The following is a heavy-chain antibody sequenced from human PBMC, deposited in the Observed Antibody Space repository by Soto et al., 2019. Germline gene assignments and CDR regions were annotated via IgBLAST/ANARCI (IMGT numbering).Heavy chain of an antibody. CDR3: ARGTADDPRVYDY. CDR1: GFTLRNYA. D-gene: IGHD3-16*01. V-gene: IGHV3-23*01. Sequence: EVQLLESGGGLIQPGGSLKLSCAASGFTLRNYAMAWVRQAPGKGLEWVSAVSGSGGDTFYADSVRGRFTISRDNSKNTLSLQMDSLSAEDTAVYFCARGTADDPRVYDYWGLGTLVTVSS. J-gene: IGHJ4*02. CDR2: VSGSGGDT.